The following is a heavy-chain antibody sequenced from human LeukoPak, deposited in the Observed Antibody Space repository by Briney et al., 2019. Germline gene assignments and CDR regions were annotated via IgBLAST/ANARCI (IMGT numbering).Heavy chain of an antibody. CDR1: GFTFSSYW. D-gene: IGHD2-2*01. J-gene: IGHJ4*02. CDR3: ALSYCSSTSCPQGV. V-gene: IGHV3-74*01. Sequence: GGSLRLSCEASGFTFSSYWMHWVRQAPGKGLVWVSRISSDGSTTTYADSVQGRLIISRDNAKNTLYLQMKSLRAEDTAVYYCALSYCSSTSCPQGVWGQGTLVTVSS. CDR2: ISSDGSTT.